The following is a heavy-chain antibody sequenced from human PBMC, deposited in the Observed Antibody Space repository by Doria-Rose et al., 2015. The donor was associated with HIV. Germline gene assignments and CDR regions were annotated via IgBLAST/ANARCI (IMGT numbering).Heavy chain of an antibody. Sequence: STYYWYWIRQPPVTGLEWIASISYSGSTYYNSSLKSRVTISVDTSRNQFSLKLNSVTAADTAVYFCARDLREWIGGDDFDVWGQGTMVTVSS. CDR3: ARDLREWIGGDDFDV. CDR2: ISYSGST. V-gene: IGHV4-39*07. D-gene: IGHD3-10*01. CDR1: STYY. J-gene: IGHJ3*01.